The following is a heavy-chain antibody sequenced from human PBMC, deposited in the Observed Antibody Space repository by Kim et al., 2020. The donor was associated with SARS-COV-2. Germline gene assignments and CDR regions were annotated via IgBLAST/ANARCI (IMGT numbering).Heavy chain of an antibody. J-gene: IGHJ4*02. Sequence: GGSLRLSCAASGFTFSSYGMHWVRQAPGKGLEWVAVIWYDGSNKYYADSVKGRFTISRDNSKNTLYLQMNSLRAEDTAVYYCAKDLRVGYSYGPFDYWGQGTLVTVSS. V-gene: IGHV3-33*06. CDR3: AKDLRVGYSYGPFDY. CDR2: IWYDGSNK. D-gene: IGHD5-18*01. CDR1: GFTFSSYG.